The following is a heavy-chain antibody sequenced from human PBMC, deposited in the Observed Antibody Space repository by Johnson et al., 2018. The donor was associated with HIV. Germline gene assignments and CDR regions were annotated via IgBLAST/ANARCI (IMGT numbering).Heavy chain of an antibody. CDR2: MSYDGSNK. CDR1: GFTFSSYA. D-gene: IGHD1/OR15-1a*01. V-gene: IGHV3-30-3*01. CDR3: ARAHNWHSDAFDI. J-gene: IGHJ3*02. Sequence: QVQLVESGGGVVQPGGSLILSCAASGFTFSSYAMHWVRQAPGKGLEWVAIMSYDGSNKYYADSVKGRFTISRDNSKNTLYLQMNSLRAEDTAVYYCARAHNWHSDAFDIWGQGTMVTVSS.